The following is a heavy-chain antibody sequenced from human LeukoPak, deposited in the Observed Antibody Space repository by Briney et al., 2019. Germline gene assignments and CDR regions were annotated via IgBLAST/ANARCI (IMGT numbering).Heavy chain of an antibody. CDR1: GGSFSGYY. J-gene: IGHJ5*02. D-gene: IGHD6-19*01. CDR3: ARAKRSSSGGSFRRLFGWFDP. CDR2: INHSGST. V-gene: IGHV4-34*01. Sequence: PSETLSLTCAVYGGSFSGYYWSWIRQPPGKGLEWIGEINHSGSTNYNPSLKSRVTISVDTSKNQFSLKLSSVTAADTAVYYCARAKRSSSGGSFRRLFGWFDPWGQGTLVTVSS.